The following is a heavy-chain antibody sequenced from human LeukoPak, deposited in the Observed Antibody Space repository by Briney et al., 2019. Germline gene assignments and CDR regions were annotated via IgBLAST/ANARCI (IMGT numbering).Heavy chain of an antibody. J-gene: IGHJ4*02. D-gene: IGHD5-24*01. Sequence: GGSLRLSCAASGFTVSSNYMSWVRQAPGKGLEWVSVIYSGGSTYYADSVKGRLTISRDNSKNTLYLQMNSLRAEDTAVYYCARLGDGYKLFDYWGQGTLVTVSS. CDR2: IYSGGST. CDR1: GFTVSSNY. V-gene: IGHV3-66*02. CDR3: ARLGDGYKLFDY.